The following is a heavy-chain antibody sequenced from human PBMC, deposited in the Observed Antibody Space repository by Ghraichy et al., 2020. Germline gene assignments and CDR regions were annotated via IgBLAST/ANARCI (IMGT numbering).Heavy chain of an antibody. CDR2: INTNTGNP. Sequence: ASVKVSCKASGYTFTSYAMNWVRQAPGQGLEWMGWINTNTGNPTYAQGFTGRFVFSLDTSVSTAYLQICSLKAEDTAVYYCASPTGDSADDAFDIWGQGTMVTVSS. D-gene: IGHD2-21*02. CDR3: ASPTGDSADDAFDI. CDR1: GYTFTSYA. J-gene: IGHJ3*02. V-gene: IGHV7-4-1*01.